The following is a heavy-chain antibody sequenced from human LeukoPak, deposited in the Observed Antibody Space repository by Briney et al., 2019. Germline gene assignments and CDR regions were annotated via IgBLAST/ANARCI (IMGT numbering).Heavy chain of an antibody. CDR2: ISWNSGSI. J-gene: IGHJ4*02. D-gene: IGHD3-10*01. V-gene: IGHV3-9*01. CDR3: AKDGEGFGELLPFDY. Sequence: GGSLRLSCAASGFTFDDYAMHWVRQAPGKGLEWVSGISWNSGSIGYADSVKGRFTISRDNAKNSLYLQMNSLRAEDTALYYCAKDGEGFGELLPFDYWGQGTLVTVSS. CDR1: GFTFDDYA.